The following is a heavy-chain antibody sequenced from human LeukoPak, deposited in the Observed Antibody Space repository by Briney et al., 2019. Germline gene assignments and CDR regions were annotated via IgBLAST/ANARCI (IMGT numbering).Heavy chain of an antibody. D-gene: IGHD3-22*01. Sequence: SETLSLTCTVSGGSISSGDYYWSWIRQPPGKGLEWIGYIYYSGSTYYNPSLKSRVTISVDTSKNQFSLKLSSVTAADTAVYYCARVGRLYYYDSSGYAFDIWGQGTMVTVSS. CDR1: GGSISSGDYY. V-gene: IGHV4-30-4*01. J-gene: IGHJ3*02. CDR3: ARVGRLYYYDSSGYAFDI. CDR2: IYYSGST.